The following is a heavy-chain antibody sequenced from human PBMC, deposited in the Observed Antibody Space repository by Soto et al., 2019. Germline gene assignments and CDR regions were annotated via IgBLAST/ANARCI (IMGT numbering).Heavy chain of an antibody. CDR3: TRGYFDGTLYYPPGG. V-gene: IGHV4-39*01. Sequence: SETLSLTCTVSGGSISSSTYYWGWMRQPPGKGLEWIASFFIGGNTYYNPSLKSRVTISVDTSKNQFSLKLSSVTAADTAVYYCTRGYFDGTLYYPPGGWGPGTLVTVSS. CDR1: GGSISSSTYY. D-gene: IGHD3-9*01. J-gene: IGHJ4*02. CDR2: FFIGGNT.